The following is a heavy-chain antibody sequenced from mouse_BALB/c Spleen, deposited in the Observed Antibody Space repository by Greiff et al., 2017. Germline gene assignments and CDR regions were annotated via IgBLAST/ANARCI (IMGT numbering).Heavy chain of an antibody. D-gene: IGHD1-2*01. CDR1: GYTFTSYW. Sequence: VKLQESGAELAKPGASVKMSCKASGYTFTSYWMHWVKQRPGQGLEWIGYINPSTGYTEYNQKFKDKATLTADKSSSTAYMQLSSLTSEDSAVYYCARLLRLFYAMDYWGQGTSVTVSS. J-gene: IGHJ4*01. V-gene: IGHV1-7*01. CDR3: ARLLRLFYAMDY. CDR2: INPSTGYT.